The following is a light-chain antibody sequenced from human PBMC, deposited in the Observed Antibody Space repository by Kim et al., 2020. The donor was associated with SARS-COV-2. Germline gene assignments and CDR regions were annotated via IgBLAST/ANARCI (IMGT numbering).Light chain of an antibody. CDR1: NIGSRA. CDR3: QVWDGNSDHVV. CDR2: SDS. Sequence: ATGKTARITCGENNIGSRAVHWYQQKPGQAPVLVIYSDSDRPSGIPERFSGSNSGNTATLTISRVEAGDEADYYCQVWDGNSDHVVFGGGTQLTVL. V-gene: IGLV3-21*04. J-gene: IGLJ2*01.